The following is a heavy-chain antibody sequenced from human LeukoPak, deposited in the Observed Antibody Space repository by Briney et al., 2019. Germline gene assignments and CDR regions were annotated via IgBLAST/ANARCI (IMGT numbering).Heavy chain of an antibody. CDR2: LSAYSGDK. CDR1: GYTFNNYG. V-gene: IGHV1-18*04. Sequence: GASVKVSCKASGYTFNNYGITWVRQAPGQGLEWMGWLSAYSGDKNYAQNLQGRVTMTTDTSASTAYMELRSLSSDDTAVYYCARASASPTNSNSYYFETTKKNAFDFWGQGTMVTVSS. CDR3: ARASASPTNSNSYYFETTKKNAFDF. D-gene: IGHD3-22*01. J-gene: IGHJ3*01.